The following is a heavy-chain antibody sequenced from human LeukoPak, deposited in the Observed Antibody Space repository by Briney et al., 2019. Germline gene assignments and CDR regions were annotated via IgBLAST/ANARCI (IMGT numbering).Heavy chain of an antibody. CDR2: IYYSGST. V-gene: IGHV4-39*07. Sequence: SETLSLTCTVSGGSISSSSYYWGWIRQPPGKGLEWIGSIYYSGSTYYNPSLKSRVTISVDTSKNQFSLKLSSVTAADTAVYYCARDSGGTWWPLNFDYWGQGTLVTVSS. CDR1: GGSISSSSYY. J-gene: IGHJ4*02. CDR3: ARDSGGTWWPLNFDY. D-gene: IGHD2-15*01.